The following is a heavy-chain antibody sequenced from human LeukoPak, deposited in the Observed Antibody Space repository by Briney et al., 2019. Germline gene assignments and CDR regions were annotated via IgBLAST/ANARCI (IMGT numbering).Heavy chain of an antibody. CDR3: AKHIGSLGRGGWPDY. CDR2: ISWNSGSV. J-gene: IGHJ4*02. CDR1: GFTFEDYA. V-gene: IGHV3-9*01. Sequence: GGSLRLSCAASGFTFEDYAMHWVRQPPGKGLEWVSGISWNSGSVGYADSVKGRFTISRDNAKNSLYLQMNSLRAEDTAFYYCAKHIGSLGRGGWPDYWGQGTLVTVSS. D-gene: IGHD5-24*01.